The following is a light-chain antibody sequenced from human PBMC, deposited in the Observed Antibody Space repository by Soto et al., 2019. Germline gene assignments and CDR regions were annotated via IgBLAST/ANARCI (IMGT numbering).Light chain of an antibody. Sequence: DIQMTPSPSSVSASVGDRVTITCRASQGVGNWLAWYQQKPGKAPKLLIYASSTLQSGVPSRFSGSGSGTDFALTISSLQPEDCATYWCLQTSDFPWTFGQGTKVEIK. CDR2: ASS. CDR1: QGVGNW. CDR3: LQTSDFPWT. J-gene: IGKJ1*01. V-gene: IGKV1-12*01.